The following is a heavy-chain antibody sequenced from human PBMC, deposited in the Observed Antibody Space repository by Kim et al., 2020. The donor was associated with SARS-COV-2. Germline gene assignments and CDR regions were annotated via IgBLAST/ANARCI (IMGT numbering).Heavy chain of an antibody. Sequence: VKGRFTISRDNSKNTLYLQMNSLRAEDTAVYYCAREMYYYDSSGYSNFDYWGQGTLVTVSS. D-gene: IGHD3-22*01. J-gene: IGHJ4*02. V-gene: IGHV3-30*01. CDR3: AREMYYYDSSGYSNFDY.